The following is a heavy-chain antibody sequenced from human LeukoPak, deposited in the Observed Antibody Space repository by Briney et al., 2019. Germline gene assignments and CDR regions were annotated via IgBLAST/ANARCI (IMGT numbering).Heavy chain of an antibody. V-gene: IGHV3-9*03. D-gene: IGHD5-18*01. Sequence: GRSLRLFCAASGFTFGDYAMHWVRQAPGKGLEWVSGISWNSGSIGYADSVKGQFTISRDNAKNSLYLQMNSLRAEDMALYYCATSLQLWYHFDYWGQGTLVTVSS. CDR3: ATSLQLWYHFDY. CDR2: ISWNSGSI. J-gene: IGHJ4*02. CDR1: GFTFGDYA.